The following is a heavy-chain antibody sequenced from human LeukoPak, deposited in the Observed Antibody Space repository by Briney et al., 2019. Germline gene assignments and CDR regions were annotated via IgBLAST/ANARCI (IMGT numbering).Heavy chain of an antibody. D-gene: IGHD1-26*01. CDR1: GFTVSSNY. Sequence: GGSLRLSCAASGFTVSSNYMSWVRQAPGKGLEWVSVIYSGGSTYYADSVKGRFTISRDNSKNTLCLQMNSLRAEDTAVYYCAKGAYSGSYSEEYYFDYWGQGTLVTVSS. CDR2: IYSGGST. CDR3: AKGAYSGSYSEEYYFDY. V-gene: IGHV3-53*01. J-gene: IGHJ4*02.